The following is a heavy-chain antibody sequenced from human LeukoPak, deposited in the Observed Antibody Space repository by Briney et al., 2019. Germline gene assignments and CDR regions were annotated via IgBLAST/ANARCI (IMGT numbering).Heavy chain of an antibody. D-gene: IGHD6-19*01. CDR3: ATINFSSGWSFDY. V-gene: IGHV3-30*04. J-gene: IGHJ4*02. Sequence: GSLRLSCAASGFTFSSYAMHWVRQAPGKGLEWVAVISYDGSNKYYADSVKGRFTISRDNSKNTLYLQMNSLRAEDTAVYYCATINFSSGWSFDYWGQGTLVTVSS. CDR1: GFTFSSYA. CDR2: ISYDGSNK.